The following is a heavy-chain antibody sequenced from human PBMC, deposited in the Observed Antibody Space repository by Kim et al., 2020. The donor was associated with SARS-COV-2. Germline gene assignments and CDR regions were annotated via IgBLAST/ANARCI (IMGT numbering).Heavy chain of an antibody. D-gene: IGHD3-9*01. V-gene: IGHV3-21*01. Sequence: GGSLRLSCAASGFTFSSYSMNWVRQAPGKGLEWVSSISSSSSYIYYADSVKGRFTISRDNAKNSLYLQMNSLRAEDTAVYYCSRPYDILTGYDAYWGQGTLVTVSS. CDR1: GFTFSSYS. CDR2: ISSSSSYI. CDR3: SRPYDILTGYDAY. J-gene: IGHJ4*02.